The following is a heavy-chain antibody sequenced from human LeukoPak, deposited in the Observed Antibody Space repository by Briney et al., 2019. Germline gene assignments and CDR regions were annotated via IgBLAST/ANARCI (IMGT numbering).Heavy chain of an antibody. Sequence: SETLSLTCTVSGGSISSGSYYWSWIRQPAGKGLEWIGRIYTSGSTNYNPSLKSRVTISVDTSKNQFSLKLSSVTAADTAVYYCARVHYDSSGYRDYWGQGTLVTVSP. CDR2: IYTSGST. CDR1: GGSISSGSYY. J-gene: IGHJ4*02. CDR3: ARVHYDSSGYRDY. V-gene: IGHV4-61*02. D-gene: IGHD3-22*01.